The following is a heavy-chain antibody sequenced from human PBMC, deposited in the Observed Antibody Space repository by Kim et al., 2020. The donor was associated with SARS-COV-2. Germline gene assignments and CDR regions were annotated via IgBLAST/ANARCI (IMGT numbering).Heavy chain of an antibody. CDR3: ARGLYSNSWYSGMDV. D-gene: IGHD6-13*01. Sequence: DSVKGRFTISRDNSKNTLYLQMNSLRAEDTAVYYCARGLYSNSWYSGMDVWGQGTTVTVSS. J-gene: IGHJ6*02. V-gene: IGHV3-53*01.